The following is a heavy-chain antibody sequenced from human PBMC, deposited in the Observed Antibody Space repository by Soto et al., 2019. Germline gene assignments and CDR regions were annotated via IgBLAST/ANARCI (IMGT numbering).Heavy chain of an antibody. V-gene: IGHV1-3*01. CDR2: INAGNGNT. Sequence: ASVKVSCKASGYTFTSYAMHWVRQAPGQRLEWMGWINAGNGNTKYSQKFQGRVTITRDTSASTAYMELSSLRSEDTAVYYCARDLFEWELPTYYYYGMDVWGQGTTVTVSS. J-gene: IGHJ6*02. D-gene: IGHD1-26*01. CDR3: ARDLFEWELPTYYYYGMDV. CDR1: GYTFTSYA.